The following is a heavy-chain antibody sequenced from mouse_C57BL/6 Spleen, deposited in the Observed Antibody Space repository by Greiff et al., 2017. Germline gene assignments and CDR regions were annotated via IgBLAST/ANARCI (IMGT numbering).Heavy chain of an antibody. CDR1: GYTFTSYW. V-gene: IGHV1-64*01. CDR3: ARCEIYGNYDYFDY. Sequence: QVQLQQPGAELVKPGASVKLSCKASGYTFTSYWMHWVKQRPGQGLEWIGMIHPNSGSTNYNEKFKSKATLTVDKSSSTAYMQLSSLTSEDSAVYYCARCEIYGNYDYFDYWGQGTTLTVSS. J-gene: IGHJ2*01. D-gene: IGHD2-1*01. CDR2: IHPNSGST.